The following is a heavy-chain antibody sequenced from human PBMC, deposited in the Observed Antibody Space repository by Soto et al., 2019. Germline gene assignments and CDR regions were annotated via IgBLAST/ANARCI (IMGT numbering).Heavy chain of an antibody. V-gene: IGHV4-59*01. J-gene: IGHJ4*03. Sequence: PSETLSLTCSVSGDSIRKYHWSWLRQTPGKGLEWIGYIHSSGSTNYNPSLRSRVSISVDTSKNQFSLRLTSVTAADTAIYYCTGDRNNRVWYKYWGQGTLVTVSS. D-gene: IGHD1-1*01. CDR3: TGDRNNRVWYKY. CDR2: IHSSGST. CDR1: GDSIRKYH.